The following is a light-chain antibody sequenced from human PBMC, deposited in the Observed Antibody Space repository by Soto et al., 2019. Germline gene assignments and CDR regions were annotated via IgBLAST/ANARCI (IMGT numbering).Light chain of an antibody. CDR3: QQRSNWPYT. J-gene: IGKJ2*01. CDR2: DAS. CDR1: QSVSGY. Sequence: EIVLSQSPATLSLSPGERATLSCRASQSVSGYLAWYQQKPGQAPWLLIYDASNRATGIPARFSGGGSGTDVTLTISSLEPEDFAVYYCQQRSNWPYTFGQGTNLEIK. V-gene: IGKV3-11*01.